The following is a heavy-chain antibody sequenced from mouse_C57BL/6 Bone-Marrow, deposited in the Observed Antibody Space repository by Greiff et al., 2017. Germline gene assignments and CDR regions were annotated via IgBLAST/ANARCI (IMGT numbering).Heavy chain of an antibody. CDR1: GFTFSSYA. J-gene: IGHJ3*01. CDR2: ISDGGSYT. Sequence: DVMLVESGGGLVKPGGSLKLSCAASGFTFSSYAMSWVRQTPEKRLEWVATISDGGSYTYYPDNVKGRFTISRDNAKNNLYLQMSHLKSEDTAMYYCARGYSNYEGFAYWGQGTLVTVSA. CDR3: ARGYSNYEGFAY. V-gene: IGHV5-4*03. D-gene: IGHD2-5*01.